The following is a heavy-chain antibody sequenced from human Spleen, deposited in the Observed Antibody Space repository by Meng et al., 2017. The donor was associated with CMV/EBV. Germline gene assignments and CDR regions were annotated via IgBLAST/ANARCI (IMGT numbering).Heavy chain of an antibody. V-gene: IGHV3-7*01. D-gene: IGHD3-3*01. J-gene: IGHJ3*02. Sequence: ESLKISLAASGFTFSSYWMSWVRQAPGKGLEWVANIKQDGSEKYYVDSVNGRFTISSHNAKNSLYLQMNSLRAEDTAVYYCARRFWRGYSHPDPFDIWGQGTMVTVSS. CDR2: IKQDGSEK. CDR1: GFTFSSYW. CDR3: ARRFWRGYSHPDPFDI.